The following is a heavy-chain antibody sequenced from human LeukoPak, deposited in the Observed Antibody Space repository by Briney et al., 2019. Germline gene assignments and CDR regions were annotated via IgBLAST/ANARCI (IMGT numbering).Heavy chain of an antibody. CDR1: VFTFSSYS. Sequence: GGSLRLSCAASVFTFSSYSVNWVRQAPGKGLEWVSSISSSSSYIYCADSLKGRFTISRDNAKNPLYLQMNSLRAEETAVYYCARDIELEGGYSYGTFDYWGQGTLVTVSS. D-gene: IGHD5-18*01. J-gene: IGHJ4*02. CDR3: ARDIELEGGYSYGTFDY. CDR2: ISSSSSYI. V-gene: IGHV3-21*01.